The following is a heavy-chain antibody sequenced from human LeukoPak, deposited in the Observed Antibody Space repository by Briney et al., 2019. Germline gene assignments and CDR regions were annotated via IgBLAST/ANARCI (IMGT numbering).Heavy chain of an antibody. J-gene: IGHJ4*02. CDR3: AKETSDFDWLLQDFDY. CDR2: ISGSGGST. CDR1: GFTFSSYA. D-gene: IGHD3-9*01. Sequence: PGGSLRLSCAASGFTFSSYAMSWVRQAPGKGLEWVSAISGSGGSTYYADSVKGRFTISRDNSKNTLYLQMNSLRAEDTAVYYCAKETSDFDWLLQDFDYWGQGTLVTVSS. V-gene: IGHV3-23*01.